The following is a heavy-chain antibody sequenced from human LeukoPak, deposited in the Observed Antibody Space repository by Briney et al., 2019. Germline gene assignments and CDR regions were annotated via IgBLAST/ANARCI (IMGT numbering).Heavy chain of an antibody. D-gene: IGHD3-22*01. Sequence: PGGSLRLSCAASGFTFSSYEMNWVRQAPGKGLEWVSYISSSSSTIYYADSVKGRFTISRDNSKNTLYLQMNSLRGEDTAVYYCARDPRGPTGYDHSGRDSFDYWGQGTLVTVSS. CDR1: GFTFSSYE. V-gene: IGHV3-48*01. J-gene: IGHJ4*02. CDR2: ISSSSSTI. CDR3: ARDPRGPTGYDHSGRDSFDY.